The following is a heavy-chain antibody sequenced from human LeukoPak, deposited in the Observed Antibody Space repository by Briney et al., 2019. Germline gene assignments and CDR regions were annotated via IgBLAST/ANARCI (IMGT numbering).Heavy chain of an antibody. Sequence: SETLSLTCTVSGGSISSGSYYWSWIRQPAGKGLEWIGRIYTSGSTNYNPSLKSRVTISVDTSKNQFSLKLSSVTAADTAVYYCARAPKSGFLEWLLYFDYWGQGTLVTVSS. CDR2: IYTSGST. D-gene: IGHD3-3*01. CDR1: GGSISSGSYY. J-gene: IGHJ4*02. CDR3: ARAPKSGFLEWLLYFDY. V-gene: IGHV4-61*02.